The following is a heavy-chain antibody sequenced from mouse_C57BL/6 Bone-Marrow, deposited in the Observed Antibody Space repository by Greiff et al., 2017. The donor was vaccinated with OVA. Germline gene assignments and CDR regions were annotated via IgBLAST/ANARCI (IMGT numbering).Heavy chain of an antibody. V-gene: IGHV1-15*01. CDR3: RSRTTGVGDWYFDV. CDR1: GYTFTDYE. Sequence: VQLQESGAELVRPGASVTLSCKASGYTFTDYEMHWVKQTPVHGLEWIGAIDPETGGTAYNQKFKGKAILTADKASSAAYMELRSLTSEDSAVYYGRSRTTGVGDWYFDVWGTGTTVTVSS. J-gene: IGHJ1*03. CDR2: IDPETGGT. D-gene: IGHD1-1*01.